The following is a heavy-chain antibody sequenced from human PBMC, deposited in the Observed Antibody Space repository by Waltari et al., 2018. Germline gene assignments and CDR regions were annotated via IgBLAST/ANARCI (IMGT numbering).Heavy chain of an antibody. CDR3: ARDKVVGATPGNYFDY. CDR2: IIPIFGTA. V-gene: IGHV1-69*01. D-gene: IGHD1-26*01. Sequence: QVQLVQSGAEVKKPGSSAKVSCKASGGTFSSYAISWVRQAPGQGLEWMGGIIPIFGTANYAQKFQGRVTITADESTSTAYMELSSLRSEDTAVYYCARDKVVGATPGNYFDYWGQGTLVTVSS. CDR1: GGTFSSYA. J-gene: IGHJ4*02.